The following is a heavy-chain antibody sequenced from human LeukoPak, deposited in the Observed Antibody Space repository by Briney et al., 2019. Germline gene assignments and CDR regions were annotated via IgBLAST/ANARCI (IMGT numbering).Heavy chain of an antibody. CDR2: INRSGST. CDR1: GGSFSGYH. V-gene: IGHV4-34*01. Sequence: SETLSLTCAVYGGSFSGYHWNWIRQPPGKGLEWIGEINRSGSTNYNPSLKSRLTISVDTSKNQFSLKLTSLTAADTALYYCARGRGIAVAGKSAHGYWGQGTLVTVSS. CDR3: ARGRGIAVAGKSAHGY. J-gene: IGHJ4*02. D-gene: IGHD6-19*01.